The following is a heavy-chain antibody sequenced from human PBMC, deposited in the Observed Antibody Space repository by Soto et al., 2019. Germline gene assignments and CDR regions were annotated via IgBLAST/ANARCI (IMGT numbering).Heavy chain of an antibody. V-gene: IGHV4-39*01. CDR1: GGSISSSSYY. D-gene: IGHD6-6*01. Sequence: QLQLQESGPGLVKPSETLSLTCIVSGGSISSSSYYWGWLRPPPGKGLEWIGSIYYSGSTYYNPSLKSRGTISVDTSKNQFSLKLSSVTAADTAVFYCARHRARNWFDPWGQGTLVTVSS. CDR3: ARHRARNWFDP. CDR2: IYYSGST. J-gene: IGHJ5*02.